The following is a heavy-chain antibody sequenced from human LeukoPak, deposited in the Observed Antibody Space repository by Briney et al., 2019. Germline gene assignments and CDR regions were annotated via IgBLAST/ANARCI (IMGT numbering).Heavy chain of an antibody. CDR2: IYYSGST. CDR1: GGSISSYY. Sequence: PSETLSLTCTVSGGSISSYYWSWIRQPPGKGLEWIGYIYYSGSTNYNPSLKSRVTISVDTSKNQFSLKLSSVTAADTAVYYCASTRVYYYGSSGYWSQYFDYWGQGTLVTVSS. V-gene: IGHV4-59*01. CDR3: ASTRVYYYGSSGYWSQYFDY. D-gene: IGHD3-22*01. J-gene: IGHJ4*02.